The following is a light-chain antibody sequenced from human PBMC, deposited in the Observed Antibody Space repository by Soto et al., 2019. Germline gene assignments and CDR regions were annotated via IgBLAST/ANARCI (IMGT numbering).Light chain of an antibody. J-gene: IGKJ4*01. CDR1: QGISSY. V-gene: IGKV1-9*01. CDR3: QQLFRPPQT. CDR2: AAP. Sequence: DIQLTQSRSFLSASVGDRGAGTCLASQGISSYLAWYQQKPGKAPNLLIYAAPTLQSGVPSRFSGSASGTEFPLNIRRLQPEDFAAYYCQQLFRPPQTFGGGTKVDIK.